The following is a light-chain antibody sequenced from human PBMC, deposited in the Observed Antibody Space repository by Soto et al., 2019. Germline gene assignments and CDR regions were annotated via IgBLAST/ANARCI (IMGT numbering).Light chain of an antibody. Sequence: DIQMTQSPSSVSASVGDRVTITCRASQGISNWLAWYQQKPGEAPKLLIYAASSLQGGVPTRFSGSGSGTDFTLTISSLQPEYFATYYCQQANSFPRTFGQGTRLEIK. V-gene: IGKV1D-12*01. J-gene: IGKJ5*01. CDR1: QGISNW. CDR2: AAS. CDR3: QQANSFPRT.